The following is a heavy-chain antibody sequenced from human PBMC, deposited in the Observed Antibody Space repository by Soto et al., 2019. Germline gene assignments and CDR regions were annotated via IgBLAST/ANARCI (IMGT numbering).Heavy chain of an antibody. CDR3: ARDFRSERVDTAMVH. V-gene: IGHV3-30*09. Sequence: QVQLVESGRGVVQPGRSLRLSCAASGFTFSSYAMHWVRQAPGKGLEWVAVISYDGSNKYYADSVKGRFAISRDNSKNTLYLQMNSLRAEDTAVYYCARDFRSERVDTAMVHWGQGTLVTVSS. D-gene: IGHD5-18*01. J-gene: IGHJ4*02. CDR2: ISYDGSNK. CDR1: GFTFSSYA.